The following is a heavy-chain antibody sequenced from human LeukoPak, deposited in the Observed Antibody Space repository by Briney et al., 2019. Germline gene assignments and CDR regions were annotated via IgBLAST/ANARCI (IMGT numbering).Heavy chain of an antibody. D-gene: IGHD3-22*01. CDR3: ARDGRGGVYYDSSGNWFDP. Sequence: ASVKVSCKASGYTFTSYGISWVRQAPGQGLEWMGWISAYNGNTNYAQKLQGRVTMTTDTSTSTAYMELRSLRSDDTAVYYCARDGRGGVYYDSSGNWFDPWGQGTLVTVSS. V-gene: IGHV1-18*01. J-gene: IGHJ5*02. CDR1: GYTFTSYG. CDR2: ISAYNGNT.